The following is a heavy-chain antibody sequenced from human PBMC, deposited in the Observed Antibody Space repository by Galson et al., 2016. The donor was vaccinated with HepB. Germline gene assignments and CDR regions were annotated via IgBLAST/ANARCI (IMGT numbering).Heavy chain of an antibody. Sequence: SLRLSCAASGFSFSASGMHWVRQASGKGLEWVGRIRSKVNSYSTTYAVSVQGRFTISRDDSTNTMYLQMNSLKTEDTAVYFCTRQKGFDFWTGYYDYGGQGTLVTVSS. V-gene: IGHV3-73*01. J-gene: IGHJ4*02. CDR3: TRQKGFDFWTGYYDY. CDR1: GFSFSASG. CDR2: IRSKVNSYST. D-gene: IGHD3/OR15-3a*01.